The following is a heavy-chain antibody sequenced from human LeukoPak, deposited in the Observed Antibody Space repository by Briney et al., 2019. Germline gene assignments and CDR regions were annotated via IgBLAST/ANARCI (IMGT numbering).Heavy chain of an antibody. CDR2: INPNSGGT. V-gene: IGHV1-2*02. CDR3: ARLYCSSTSCRDY. J-gene: IGHJ4*02. Sequence: ASVKVSCKASGYTFTGYYMHWVRQAPGQGLEWMGWINPNSGGTNYAQKFQGRVTMTRDTSISTAYMELSRLRPDDTAVYYCARLYCSSTSCRDYWGQGTLVTVSS. CDR1: GYTFTGYY. D-gene: IGHD2-2*01.